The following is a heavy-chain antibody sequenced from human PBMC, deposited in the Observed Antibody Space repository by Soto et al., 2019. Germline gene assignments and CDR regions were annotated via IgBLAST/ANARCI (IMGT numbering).Heavy chain of an antibody. CDR3: AKALTVVPAAIDYYYYYGMDV. V-gene: IGHV3-23*01. D-gene: IGHD2-2*01. CDR2: ISGSGGST. J-gene: IGHJ6*02. Sequence: PGGSLRLSCAASGFTFSSYAMSWVRQAPGKGLEWVSAISGSGGSTYYADSVKGRFTISRDNSKNTLYLQMNSLRAEDTAVYYCAKALTVVPAAIDYYYYYGMDVWGQGTTVTVSS. CDR1: GFTFSSYA.